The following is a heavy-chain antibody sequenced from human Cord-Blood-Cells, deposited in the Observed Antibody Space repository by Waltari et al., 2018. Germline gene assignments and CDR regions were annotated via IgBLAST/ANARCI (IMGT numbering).Heavy chain of an antibody. D-gene: IGHD3-10*01. J-gene: IGHJ4*02. V-gene: IGHV1-69*06. CDR1: GGTFSSYA. Sequence: QVQLVQSGAEVRKPGSSVKVSCEASGGTFSSYAIRWVRQATGQGLEWMGGIIPIFGTANYAQKFQGRVTITADKSTSTAYMELSSLRSEDTAVYYCARGATMVQGVFDYWGQGTLVTVSS. CDR3: ARGATMVQGVFDY. CDR2: IIPIFGTA.